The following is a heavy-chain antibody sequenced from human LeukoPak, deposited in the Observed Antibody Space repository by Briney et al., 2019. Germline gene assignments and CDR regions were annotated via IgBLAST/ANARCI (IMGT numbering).Heavy chain of an antibody. V-gene: IGHV4-34*01. J-gene: IGHJ6*03. D-gene: IGHD5-12*01. CDR2: SNHSGST. Sequence: SETLSLTCAVYGGSFSGYYWSWIRQPPGKGLEWIGESNHSGSTNYNPSLKSRVTISVDTSKNQFSLKLSSVTAADTAVYYCARLATEYYYYYYMDVWGKGTTVTVSS. CDR1: GGSFSGYY. CDR3: ARLATEYYYYYYMDV.